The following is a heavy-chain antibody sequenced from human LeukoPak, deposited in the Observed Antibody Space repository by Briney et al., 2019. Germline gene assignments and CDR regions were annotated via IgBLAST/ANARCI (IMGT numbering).Heavy chain of an antibody. CDR1: GGSISSYY. CDR3: ASMGATDNWFDP. J-gene: IGHJ5*02. Sequence: PSETLSLTCTVSGGSISSYYWSWIRQPPGKRLEWIGYIYYSGSTNYNPSLKSRVTISVDTSKNQFSLKLSSVTAADTAVYYCASMGATDNWFDPWGQGTLVTVSS. V-gene: IGHV4-59*08. CDR2: IYYSGST. D-gene: IGHD1-26*01.